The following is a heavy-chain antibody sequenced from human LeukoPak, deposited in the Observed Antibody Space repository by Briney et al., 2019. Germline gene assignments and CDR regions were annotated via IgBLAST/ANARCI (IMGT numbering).Heavy chain of an antibody. D-gene: IGHD5-18*01. CDR2: INHSGST. CDR1: GGSFSGYY. J-gene: IGHJ4*02. V-gene: IGHV4-34*01. Sequence: SETLSLTCAVYGGSFSGYYWSWIRQPPGKGLEWIGEINHSGSTNYNPSLKSRVTISVDTSKNQFSLKLSSVTAADTAAYYCARGRRGYSYGYSYWGQGTLVTVSS. CDR3: ARGRRGYSYGYSY.